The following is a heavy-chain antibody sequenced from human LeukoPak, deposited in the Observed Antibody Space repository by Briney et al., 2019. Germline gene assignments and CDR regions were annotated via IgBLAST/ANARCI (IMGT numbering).Heavy chain of an antibody. CDR1: GFTFSSYG. J-gene: IGHJ4*02. D-gene: IGHD6-19*01. CDR3: ARRRGIAVAGPLDY. Sequence: GGSLRLSCAASGFTFSSYGMHWVRQAPGKGLEWVAVISYDGSNKYYADSVKGRFTISRDNSKNTLYLQMNSLRAEDTAVYYCARRRGIAVAGPLDYWGQGTLVTVSS. V-gene: IGHV3-30*19. CDR2: ISYDGSNK.